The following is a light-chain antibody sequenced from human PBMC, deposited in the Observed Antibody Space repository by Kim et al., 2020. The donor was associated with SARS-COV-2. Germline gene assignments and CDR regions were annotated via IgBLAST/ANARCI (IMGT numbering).Light chain of an antibody. J-gene: IGLJ3*02. CDR1: SSDGGGYNY. CDR3: SSYAGSKHWM. CDR2: EVS. Sequence: GQSVTISCTGTSSDGGGYNYVSWYQQHPGKAPKLMIFEVSKRPSGVPDRFSGSRSGNTASLTVSGLRAEDEADYYCSSYAGSKHWMFGGGTKLTVL. V-gene: IGLV2-8*01.